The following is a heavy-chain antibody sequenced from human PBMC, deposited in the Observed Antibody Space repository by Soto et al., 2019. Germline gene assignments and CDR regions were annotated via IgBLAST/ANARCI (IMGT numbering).Heavy chain of an antibody. Sequence: ASVKVSCKASGYTFTSYGISWVRQAPGQGLEWMGWISAYNGNTNYSQKLQGRVTMTTDTSTGTAYMVLRSLRSDDTAVYYCARDHPYSSSTGRAFDYWGQGTLVTVSS. CDR1: GYTFTSYG. V-gene: IGHV1-18*01. J-gene: IGHJ4*02. CDR2: ISAYNGNT. D-gene: IGHD6-6*01. CDR3: ARDHPYSSSTGRAFDY.